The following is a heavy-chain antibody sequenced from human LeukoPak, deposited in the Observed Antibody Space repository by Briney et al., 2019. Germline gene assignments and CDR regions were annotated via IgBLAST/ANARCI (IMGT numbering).Heavy chain of an antibody. CDR3: ARSWGGSSPRLDY. CDR2: ISWDGGST. D-gene: IGHD6-13*01. V-gene: IGHV3-43D*03. CDR1: GFTFDDYA. J-gene: IGHJ4*02. Sequence: GGSLRLSCAASGFTFDDYAMHWVRQAPGKGLEWVSLISWDGGSTYYADSVKGRFTISRDNSKNSLYLQMNSLRAEDTALYYCARSWGGSSPRLDYWGQGTLVTVSS.